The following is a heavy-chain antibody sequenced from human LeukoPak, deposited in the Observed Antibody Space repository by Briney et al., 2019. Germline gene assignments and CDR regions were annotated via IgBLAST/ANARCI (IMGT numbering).Heavy chain of an antibody. CDR2: ISGSGGST. Sequence: GGSLRLSCAASGFTFSSYAMSWVRQAPGKGLEWVSAISGSGGSTYYADSVKGRFTISRDNSKNTLYLQMNSLRAEDAAVYYCAKDNLGDFWSGYYGMDVWGQGTTVTVSS. D-gene: IGHD3-3*01. CDR1: GFTFSSYA. CDR3: AKDNLGDFWSGYYGMDV. J-gene: IGHJ6*02. V-gene: IGHV3-23*01.